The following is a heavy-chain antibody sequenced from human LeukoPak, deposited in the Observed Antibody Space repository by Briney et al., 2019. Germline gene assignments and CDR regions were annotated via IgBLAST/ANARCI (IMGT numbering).Heavy chain of an antibody. D-gene: IGHD5-24*01. CDR1: GGSFSGYY. J-gene: IGHJ4*02. CDR3: ARDSGDGYTSPFDY. CDR2: INHSGST. V-gene: IGHV4-34*01. Sequence: SETLSLTCAVYGGSFSGYYWSWIRQPPGKGLEWIGEINHSGSTNYNPSLKSRVTISVDTSKNQFSLKLSSVTAADTAVYYCARDSGDGYTSPFDYWGQGTLVTVSS.